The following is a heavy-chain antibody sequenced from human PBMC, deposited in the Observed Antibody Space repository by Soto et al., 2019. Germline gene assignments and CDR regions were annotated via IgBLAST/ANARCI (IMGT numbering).Heavy chain of an antibody. CDR2: VYSHGDT. CDR3: ARLGGFSAGTFAY. Sequence: HLQEWGPGLVKPSETLSLTCSVSGVSIRSPSYFWGWVRQPPGKGLEWIAAVYSHGDTHYNPSLKSRVSISVATSANQLSLTLTSVTVADTAVYYCARLGGFSAGTFAYWGQGTLVTVSS. J-gene: IGHJ4*02. CDR1: GVSIRSPSYF. V-gene: IGHV4-39*01. D-gene: IGHD6-19*01.